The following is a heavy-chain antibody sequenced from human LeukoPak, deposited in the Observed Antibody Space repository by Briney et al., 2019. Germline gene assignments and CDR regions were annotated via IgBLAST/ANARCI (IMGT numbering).Heavy chain of an antibody. D-gene: IGHD1-26*01. V-gene: IGHV1-2*02. Sequence: ASVKVSCKASGYRFTGYYMHWVRQAPGQGLEWMGWINPNSGGTNYAQKFQGRVTMTRDTSISTAYMELSRLRSDDTAVYYCARDNSVGETAWWFDPWGQGTLVTVSS. CDR3: ARDNSVGETAWWFDP. J-gene: IGHJ5*02. CDR1: GYRFTGYY. CDR2: INPNSGGT.